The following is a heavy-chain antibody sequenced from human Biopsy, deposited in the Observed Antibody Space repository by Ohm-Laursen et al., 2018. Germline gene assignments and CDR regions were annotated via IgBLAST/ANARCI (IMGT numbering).Heavy chain of an antibody. CDR2: ISYSGST. CDR3: ARATSSTGWPYYYFYGMDV. J-gene: IGHJ6*02. D-gene: IGHD2-2*01. Sequence: GTLSLTCTVSGGSISSDYWSWIRQTPGKGLEWIGHISYSGSTNYNPSLKSRVTISVDTSKNQFSLRLNSVTAADTAVYYCARATSSTGWPYYYFYGMDVWGQGTTVTVSS. V-gene: IGHV4-59*01. CDR1: GGSISSDY.